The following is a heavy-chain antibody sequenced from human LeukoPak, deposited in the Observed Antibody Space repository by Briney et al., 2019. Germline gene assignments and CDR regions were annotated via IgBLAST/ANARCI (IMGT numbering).Heavy chain of an antibody. D-gene: IGHD5-18*01. CDR1: VYTFTVYS. J-gene: IGHJ5*02. V-gene: IGHV1-18*01. CDR3: ARDGGREVDTFTPTWFDP. Sequence: ASLCVSSEPSVYTFTVYSISCGRQAPGQGLECIGWISPNNGDTNYEQTLHGRVTITTDTSTNTAYMELRSPTSDNTAVYFCARDGGREVDTFTPTWFDPWGQGTLVTVSS. CDR2: ISPNNGDT.